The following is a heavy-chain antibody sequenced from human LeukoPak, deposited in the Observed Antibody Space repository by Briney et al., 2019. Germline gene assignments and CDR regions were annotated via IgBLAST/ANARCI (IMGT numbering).Heavy chain of an antibody. CDR2: IYHSGST. D-gene: IGHD6-13*01. CDR1: GGSISSSNW. V-gene: IGHV4-4*02. J-gene: IGHJ4*02. CDR3: ARDGIAAALPFDS. Sequence: PSGTLSLTCAVSGGSISSSNWWSWVRQPPGKGLEWIGEIYHSGSTNYNPSLKSRVTISVDKSKNQFSLKLSSVTTADTAVYYCARDGIAAALPFDSWGQGTLVTVSS.